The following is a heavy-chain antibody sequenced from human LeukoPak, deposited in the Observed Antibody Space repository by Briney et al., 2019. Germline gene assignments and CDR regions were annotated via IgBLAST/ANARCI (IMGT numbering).Heavy chain of an antibody. CDR3: ARGDDARTSYYYYGMDV. CDR1: GGTFSSYA. D-gene: IGHD1-1*01. J-gene: IGHJ6*02. V-gene: IGHV1-69*13. CDR2: IIPIFGTA. Sequence: ASVKVSCKASGGTFSSYAISWVRQAPGQGLEWMGGIIPIFGTANYAQKFQGRVTITADESTSTAYMELSSLRSEDTAVYYCARGDDARTSYYYYGMDVWGQGTTVTVSS.